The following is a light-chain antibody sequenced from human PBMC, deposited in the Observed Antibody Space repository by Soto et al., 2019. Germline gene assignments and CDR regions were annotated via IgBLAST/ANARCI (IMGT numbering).Light chain of an antibody. Sequence: EIVMTQSPATLSVSPGERATLSCRASKSVSRNLAWYQQKPGQAPRLLIYGASTRATGNPARFSGSGSGTEFTLTISSLQSEDFAVYYCQQYNNWPPLTFGGGTQVDIK. V-gene: IGKV3-15*01. CDR1: KSVSRN. CDR2: GAS. J-gene: IGKJ4*01. CDR3: QQYNNWPPLT.